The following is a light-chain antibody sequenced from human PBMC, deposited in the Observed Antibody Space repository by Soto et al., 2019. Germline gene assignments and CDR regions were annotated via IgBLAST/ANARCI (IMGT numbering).Light chain of an antibody. CDR3: QQYNNWPLT. Sequence: EIVLTQSPATLSVSPGARAPLSCRASQSVSSSYLAWYQQKPGQAPRLLIYGASTRATGIPVRFSGSGSGTEFTLTISSLQSEDFAVYYCQQYNNWPLTFGGGTKVDIK. CDR1: QSVSSSY. CDR2: GAS. V-gene: IGKV3-15*01. J-gene: IGKJ4*01.